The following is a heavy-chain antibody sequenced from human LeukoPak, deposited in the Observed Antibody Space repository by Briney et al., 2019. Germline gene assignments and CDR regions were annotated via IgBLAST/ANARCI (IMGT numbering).Heavy chain of an antibody. CDR1: GYTFTGYY. CDR3: ARDKRIVGASPFDY. J-gene: IGHJ4*02. Sequence: ASVKVSCKASGYTFTGYYMHWVRQAPGQGLEWMGWINPNSGGTNYAQKFQGRVTMTRDTSISTAYMELSRLRSDDTAVYYCARDKRIVGASPFDYWGQGTLVSVSS. D-gene: IGHD1-26*01. CDR2: INPNSGGT. V-gene: IGHV1-2*02.